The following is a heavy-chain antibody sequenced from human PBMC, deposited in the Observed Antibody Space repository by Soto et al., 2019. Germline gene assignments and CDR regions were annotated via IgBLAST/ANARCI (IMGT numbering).Heavy chain of an antibody. CDR2: INPNSGGT. CDR3: AKDFGIAARTGPKENWLDP. CDR1: GYTFTGYY. Sequence: ASVKVSCKASGYTFTGYYMHWVRQAPGQGLEWMGWINPNSGGTNYAQKFQGRVTMTRDTSISTAYMELSRLRPDDTAVYYCAKDFGIAARTGPKENWLDPWGQGTLVTVSS. V-gene: IGHV1-2*02. D-gene: IGHD6-6*01. J-gene: IGHJ5*02.